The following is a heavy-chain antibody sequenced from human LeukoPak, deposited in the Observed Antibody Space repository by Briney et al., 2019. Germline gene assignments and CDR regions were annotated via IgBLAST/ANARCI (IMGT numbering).Heavy chain of an antibody. CDR3: VRGQEVWELLPDDGFDM. D-gene: IGHD1-26*01. CDR2: INPDSSAT. Sequence: GGSLRLSCGASGFSFSTYWLHWVRQTPGKGLMWVSRINPDSSATSYADSVKGRFTISRDNAENTLYLRMNSLRREDTAVYYCVRGQEVWELLPDDGFDMWGQGTKVTVAS. V-gene: IGHV3-74*01. CDR1: GFSFSTYW. J-gene: IGHJ3*02.